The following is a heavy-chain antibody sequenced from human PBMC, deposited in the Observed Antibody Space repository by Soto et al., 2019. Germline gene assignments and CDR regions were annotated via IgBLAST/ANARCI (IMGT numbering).Heavy chain of an antibody. V-gene: IGHV3-48*02. J-gene: IGHJ5*02. CDR1: GFTFSGYS. CDR3: ARVTTLASWNWFDP. D-gene: IGHD2-2*01. CDR2: ISSSSSTI. Sequence: EVQLVESGGGVVQPGGSLRLSCAASGFTFSGYSMNWVRQAPGKGLEWVSYISSSSSTIYYADSVKGRFTISRDNAKNSLYLQLNSLRDEDTAVYYCARVTTLASWNWFDPLGQGTLVTVSS.